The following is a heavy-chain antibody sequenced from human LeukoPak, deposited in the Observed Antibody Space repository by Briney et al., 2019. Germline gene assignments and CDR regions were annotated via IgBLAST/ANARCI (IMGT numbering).Heavy chain of an antibody. CDR3: ARDIGGVRAFDI. CDR1: GGSISSSSYY. Sequence: SETLSLTCTVSGGSISSSSYYRGWIRQPPGKGLEWIGSIYYSGSTYYNPSLKSRVTISVDTSKNQFSLKLSSVTAADTAVYYCARDIGGVRAFDIWGQGTMVTVSS. J-gene: IGHJ3*02. CDR2: IYYSGST. D-gene: IGHD3-10*01. V-gene: IGHV4-39*02.